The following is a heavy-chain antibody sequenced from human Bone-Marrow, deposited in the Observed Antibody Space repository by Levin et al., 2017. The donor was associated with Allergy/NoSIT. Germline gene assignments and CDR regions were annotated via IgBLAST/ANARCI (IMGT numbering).Heavy chain of an antibody. Sequence: KPSETLSLTCSVSNVSITTYMFYWGWIRQSPGKGLEWIGSISFSGSTYYNPSLKSRVTLSLDTSKNHISLKLKSVTAADTSLYYCASVLGGWVYFDHWGQGALVAVSS. CDR1: NVSITTYMFY. D-gene: IGHD6-19*01. J-gene: IGHJ4*02. V-gene: IGHV4-39*02. CDR2: ISFSGST. CDR3: ASVLGGWVYFDH.